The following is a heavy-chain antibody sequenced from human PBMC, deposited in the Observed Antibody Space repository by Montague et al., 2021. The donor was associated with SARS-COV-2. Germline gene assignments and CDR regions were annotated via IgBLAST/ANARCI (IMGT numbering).Heavy chain of an antibody. Sequence: SLRLSCAASGFTFGYYAMYWFRQAPGKGLEWVGFIRTKAYGGTTEYAASVKGRFTISRDDSKSIAYLQMNSLKTEDTAVYYCTRQFAGQGYCSSTRCSDAFDIWGQGTMVTVSS. CDR2: IRTKAYGGTT. J-gene: IGHJ3*02. D-gene: IGHD2-2*01. CDR3: TRQFAGQGYCSSTRCSDAFDI. CDR1: GFTFGYYA. V-gene: IGHV3-49*03.